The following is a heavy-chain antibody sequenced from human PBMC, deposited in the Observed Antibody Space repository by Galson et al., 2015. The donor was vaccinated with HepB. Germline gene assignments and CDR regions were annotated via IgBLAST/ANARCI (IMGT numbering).Heavy chain of an antibody. CDR2: INPDIGDT. V-gene: IGHV1-2*04. CDR3: ARSPGGSYFFPDF. J-gene: IGHJ4*02. D-gene: IGHD1-26*01. Sequence: SVKVSFKASGSTFNNYYLHWVRQAPGQGLEWMGWINPDIGDTIYAQKFQGWVTMTRDTSISTVYMELSRLKSDDTAVYYCARSPGGSYFFPDFWGQGTLVTVSS. CDR1: GSTFNNYY.